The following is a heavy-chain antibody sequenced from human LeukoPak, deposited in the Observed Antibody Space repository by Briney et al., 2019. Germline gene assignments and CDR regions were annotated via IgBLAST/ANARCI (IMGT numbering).Heavy chain of an antibody. CDR2: MTTSRSSI. V-gene: IGHV3-21*01. CDR1: GFTFSSYG. J-gene: IGHJ4*02. CDR3: AREDQEGFDY. Sequence: PGGSLRLSCAASGFTFSSYGMHWVRQAPGKGLEWVSSMTTSRSSIFYADSVKGRFTISRDNAKNSLYLQMNSLRADDTAVYYCAREDQEGFDYWGQGTLVTVSS.